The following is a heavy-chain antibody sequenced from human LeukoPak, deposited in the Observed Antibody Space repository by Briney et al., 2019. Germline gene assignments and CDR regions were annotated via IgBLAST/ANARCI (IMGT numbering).Heavy chain of an antibody. J-gene: IGHJ4*02. CDR3: ARRMYYYGSGSYYDY. CDR1: GGTFSSYA. D-gene: IGHD3-10*01. V-gene: IGHV1-69*13. CDR2: IIPIFGTA. Sequence: ASVKVSCKASGGTFSSYAIGWVRQAPGQGLGWMGGIIPIFGTANYAQKFQGRVTITADESTSTAYMELSSLRSEDTAVYYCARRMYYYGSGSYYDYWGQGTLVTVSS.